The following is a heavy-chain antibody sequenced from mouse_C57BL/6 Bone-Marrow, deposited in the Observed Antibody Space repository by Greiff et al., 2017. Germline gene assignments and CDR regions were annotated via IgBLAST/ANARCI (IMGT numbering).Heavy chain of an antibody. CDR2: IHPNSGST. D-gene: IGHD1-1*01. CDR1: GYTFTSYW. J-gene: IGHJ4*01. Sequence: QVQLQQPGAELVKPGASVKLSCKASGYTFTSYWMHWVKQRPGQGLEWIGMIHPNSGSTNYNEKFKSKATLTVDKSSSTAYMQISSLTSEDSAVYYCAREDYYYGSSYYAMDYWGQGTSVTVSS. CDR3: AREDYYYGSSYYAMDY. V-gene: IGHV1-64*01.